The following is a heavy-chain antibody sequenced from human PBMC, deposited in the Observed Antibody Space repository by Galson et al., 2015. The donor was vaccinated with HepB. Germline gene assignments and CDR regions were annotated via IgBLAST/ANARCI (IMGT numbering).Heavy chain of an antibody. CDR2: TYYRSKWYN. D-gene: IGHD3-3*01. J-gene: IGHJ5*02. CDR1: GDSVSSNSAA. CDR3: ARDLFLRFLHWFDP. Sequence: CAISGDSVSSNSAAWNWIRQSPSRGLEWLGRTYYRSKWYNDYAVSVKSRITINPDTSKNQFSLQLNSVTPEDTAVYYCARDLFLRFLHWFDPWGQGTLVTVSS. V-gene: IGHV6-1*01.